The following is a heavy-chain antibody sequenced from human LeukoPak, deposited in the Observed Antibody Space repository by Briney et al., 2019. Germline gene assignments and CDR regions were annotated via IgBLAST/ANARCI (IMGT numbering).Heavy chain of an antibody. J-gene: IGHJ4*03. D-gene: IGHD6-19*01. CDR3: VRTMTREWGGWYDNDY. CDR2: IPSRGYT. Sequence: SETLSLTCTVSGSSVSNHWWLWIRQPAGKGLEWIGRIPSRGYTNYNPSLKSRVAMSVDTSKNQFSLKLNSVTAADTAVYYCVRTMTREWGGWYDNDYWGRGTLVTVSS. V-gene: IGHV4-4*07. CDR1: GSSVSNHW.